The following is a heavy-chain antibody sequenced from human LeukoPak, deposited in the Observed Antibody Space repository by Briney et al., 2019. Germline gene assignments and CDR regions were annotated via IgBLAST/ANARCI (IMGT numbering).Heavy chain of an antibody. V-gene: IGHV3-23*01. D-gene: IGHD2-21*01. CDR1: GFTFSSYG. CDR3: AKSPYRFNALDI. CDR2: ISGSGGYT. Sequence: PGRSPRLSCAASGFTFSSYGMHWVRQAPGKGLEWVSLISGSGGYTFYADSVKGRFTMSRDNSKNTVYLQMNSLRVEDTALYYCAKSPYRFNALDIWGQGTIVTVSS. J-gene: IGHJ3*02.